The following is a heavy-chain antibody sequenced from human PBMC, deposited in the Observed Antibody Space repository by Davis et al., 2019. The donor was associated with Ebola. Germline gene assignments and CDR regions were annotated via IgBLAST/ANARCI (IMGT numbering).Heavy chain of an antibody. CDR3: TRDHLDSSTYPSPLDY. J-gene: IGHJ4*02. Sequence: ASVKVSCKASGYTFVDYYLHWVRQAPGQGLEWMGWINPNSGGTIYAQKFQGRVTMTRDTSISTGYMELSSLRSDDTAVYYCTRDHLDSSTYPSPLDYWGQGTLVTVSS. V-gene: IGHV1-2*02. CDR2: INPNSGGT. CDR1: GYTFVDYY. D-gene: IGHD3-22*01.